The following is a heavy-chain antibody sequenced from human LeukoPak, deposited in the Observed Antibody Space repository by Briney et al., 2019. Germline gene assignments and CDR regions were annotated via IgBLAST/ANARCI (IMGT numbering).Heavy chain of an antibody. V-gene: IGHV3-64*01. CDR3: ARGYYDSSGYSDY. Sequence: GGSLRLSCAASGFTFSSYAMHWVRQAPGKGLEYVSAISSNGGSTCYANSVKGRFTISRDNSKNTLYLQMGSLRAEDMAVYYCARGYYDSSGYSDYWGQGTLVTVSS. J-gene: IGHJ4*02. CDR2: ISSNGGST. D-gene: IGHD3-22*01. CDR1: GFTFSSYA.